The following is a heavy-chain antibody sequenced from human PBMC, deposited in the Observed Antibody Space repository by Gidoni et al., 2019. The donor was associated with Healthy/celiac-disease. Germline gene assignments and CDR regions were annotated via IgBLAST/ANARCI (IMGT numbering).Heavy chain of an antibody. CDR2: IYPRGST. CDR3: AGGIAVAGGHYYYYGMDV. J-gene: IGHJ6*02. Sequence: QVQLQESGPGLVKPSQTLSLTCTVSGGSISSGSAYWSWIRQPAGKGLEWIGRIYPRGSTNYNPPLKSRVTISVDTSKNQFSLKLSSVTAADTAVYYCAGGIAVAGGHYYYYGMDVWGQGTTVTVSS. V-gene: IGHV4-61*02. CDR1: GGSISSGSAY. D-gene: IGHD6-19*01.